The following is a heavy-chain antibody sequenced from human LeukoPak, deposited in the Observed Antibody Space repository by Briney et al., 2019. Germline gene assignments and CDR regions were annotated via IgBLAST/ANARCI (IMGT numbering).Heavy chain of an antibody. CDR1: GFTFSTYS. J-gene: IGHJ3*02. V-gene: IGHV3-21*01. Sequence: GGSLRLSCAASGFTFSTYSMNWVRQAPGKGLEWVSYISTSSSYIYYTDSVKGRFTISRDNAKNSLYLQLNSLRAEDTAVYYCARWGTRDSFDIWGQGTMVTVSS. CDR3: ARWGTRDSFDI. CDR2: ISTSSSYI. D-gene: IGHD3-16*01.